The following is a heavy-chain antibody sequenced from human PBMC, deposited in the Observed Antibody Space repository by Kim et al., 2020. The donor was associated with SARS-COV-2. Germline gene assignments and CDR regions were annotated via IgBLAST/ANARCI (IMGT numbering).Heavy chain of an antibody. J-gene: IGHJ6*01. CDR1: GDSISSGDYY. V-gene: IGHV4-30-4*01. CDR3: AREEIVVVPGATDYYYG. CDR2: IDHSGNT. D-gene: IGHD2-21*01. Sequence: SETLSLTCTVSGDSISSGDYYWSWIRQPPGQGLEWIGYIDHSGNTYYNPSLKSRVSISVDTSKSQFSLNLRSVTAADTAVYSCAREEIVVVPGATDYYYG.